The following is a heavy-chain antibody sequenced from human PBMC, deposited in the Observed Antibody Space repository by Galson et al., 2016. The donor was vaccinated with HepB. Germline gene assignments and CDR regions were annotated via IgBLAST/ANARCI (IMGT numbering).Heavy chain of an antibody. Sequence: PALVKPTQTLTLTCTFSGFSLAANEVGVGWIRQSPGKALEWLGLIYWDDDKRYRPSLKNRLTITKGSSENQVVLMVTNMYPVDTATYFCALQHHRDGYNLSHWGQGTLVTVSS. V-gene: IGHV2-5*02. CDR1: GFSLAANEVG. CDR3: ALQHHRDGYNLSH. J-gene: IGHJ4*02. CDR2: IYWDDDK. D-gene: IGHD5-24*01.